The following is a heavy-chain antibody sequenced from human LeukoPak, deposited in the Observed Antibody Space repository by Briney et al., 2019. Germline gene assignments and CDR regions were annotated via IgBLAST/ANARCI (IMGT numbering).Heavy chain of an antibody. J-gene: IGHJ6*02. CDR1: GFTFSTYG. CDR2: ISYDGSNE. D-gene: IGHD3-22*01. CDR3: AKDGLGSRFDSSAPGIYFGMDV. Sequence: PGGSLRLFCAASGFTFSTYGMHWVRQAPGKGLEWVAVISYDGSNEHYADSVKGRFTMSRDNSKNTLYLQMNSLRAEDTAVYYCAKDGLGSRFDSSAPGIYFGMDVWGQGTTVTVSS. V-gene: IGHV3-30*18.